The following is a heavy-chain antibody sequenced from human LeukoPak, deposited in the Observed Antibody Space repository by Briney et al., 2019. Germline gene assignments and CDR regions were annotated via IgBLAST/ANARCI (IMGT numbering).Heavy chain of an antibody. CDR1: GFTLGDYA. V-gene: IGHV3-49*04. CDR2: IRSKAYGGTT. J-gene: IGHJ6*02. CDR3: TRMNYYYGMDV. Sequence: PGRSLRLSCTASGFTLGDYAMSWVRQAPGKGLEWVGFIRSKAYGGTTEYAASVKGRFTISRDDSKSIAYLQMNSLKTEDTAVYYCTRMNYYYGMDVWGHGTTVTVSS.